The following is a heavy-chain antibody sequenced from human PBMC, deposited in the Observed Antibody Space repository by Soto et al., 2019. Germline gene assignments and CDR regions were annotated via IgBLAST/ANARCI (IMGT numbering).Heavy chain of an antibody. CDR3: ARGSISVAGTGHPLDY. Sequence: SETLSLTCTVSGGSISSYYWSWIRQPPGKGLEWIGYIYYSGSTNYNPSLKSRVTISVDTSKNQFSLKLSSVTAADTAVYYCARGSISVAGTGHPLDYWGQGTLVTVSS. CDR1: GGSISSYY. CDR2: IYYSGST. V-gene: IGHV4-59*01. J-gene: IGHJ4*02. D-gene: IGHD6-19*01.